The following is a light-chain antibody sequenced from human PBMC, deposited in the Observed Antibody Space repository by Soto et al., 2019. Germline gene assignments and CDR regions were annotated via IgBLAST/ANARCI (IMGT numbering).Light chain of an antibody. CDR2: EVN. V-gene: IGLV2-8*01. CDR1: SSDVGGYNY. CDR3: SSYAGSSNV. Sequence: QSVLTQPPSASGSPRQSVAISCTGTSSDVGGYNYVSWYQQHPGKAPKLMIYEVNKRPSGVPDRFSGSKSGNTASLTVSGLQAEDDADYYCSSYAGSSNVFGTGTKLTVL. J-gene: IGLJ1*01.